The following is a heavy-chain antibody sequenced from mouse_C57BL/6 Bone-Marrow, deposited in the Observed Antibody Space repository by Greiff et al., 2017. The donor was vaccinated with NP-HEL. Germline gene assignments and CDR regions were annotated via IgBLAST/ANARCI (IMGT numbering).Heavy chain of an antibody. J-gene: IGHJ3*01. Sequence: QVQLKQPGAELVKPGASVKLSCKASGYTFTSYWMHWVKQRPGQGLEWIGMIHPNSGSTNYNEKFKSKATLTVDKSSSTAYMQLSSLTSEDSAVYYCARNRYYGSSPAWFAYWGQGTLVTVSA. CDR2: IHPNSGST. CDR3: ARNRYYGSSPAWFAY. CDR1: GYTFTSYW. V-gene: IGHV1-64*01. D-gene: IGHD1-1*01.